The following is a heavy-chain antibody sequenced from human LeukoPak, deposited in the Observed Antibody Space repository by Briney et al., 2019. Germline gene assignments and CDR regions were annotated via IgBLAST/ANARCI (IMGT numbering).Heavy chain of an antibody. D-gene: IGHD3-22*01. V-gene: IGHV3-23*01. CDR3: ARDRRDYDSSGRVYYFDY. CDR2: ISGSGGST. CDR1: GFTFSSYA. J-gene: IGHJ4*02. Sequence: PGGSLRLSCAASGFTFSSYAMSWVRQAPGKGLEWVSAISGSGGSTYYADSVKGRFTISRDNSKNTLYLQMNSLRAEDTATYYCARDRRDYDSSGRVYYFDYWGQGTLVTVSS.